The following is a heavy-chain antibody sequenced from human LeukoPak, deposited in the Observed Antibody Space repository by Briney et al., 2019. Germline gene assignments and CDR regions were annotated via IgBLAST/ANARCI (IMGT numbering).Heavy chain of an antibody. Sequence: GGSLRLSCAASGFTFSSYWMSWVRQAPGKGLEWVANIKQDGSDKYYVDSVKGRFTISRDNAKNSLYLQMNSLRAEDTAVYYCARGLGIAAAGTDYFDYWGQGTLVTVSS. CDR1: GFTFSSYW. D-gene: IGHD6-13*01. V-gene: IGHV3-7*02. CDR2: IKQDGSDK. J-gene: IGHJ4*02. CDR3: ARGLGIAAAGTDYFDY.